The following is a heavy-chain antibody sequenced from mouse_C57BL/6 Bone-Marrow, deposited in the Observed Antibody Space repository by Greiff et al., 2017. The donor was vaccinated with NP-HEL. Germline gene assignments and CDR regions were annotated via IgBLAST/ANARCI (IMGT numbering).Heavy chain of an antibody. D-gene: IGHD1-1*01. Sequence: VQLKESGTVLARPGASVKMSCKTSGYTFTSYWMHWVKQRPGQGLEWIGAIYPGNSDTSYNQKFKGKAKLTAVTSASTAYMELSSLTSEDSAVYYCAREKITTVVAHFDYWGQGTTLTVSS. J-gene: IGHJ2*01. CDR2: IYPGNSDT. V-gene: IGHV1-5*01. CDR1: GYTFTSYW. CDR3: AREKITTVVAHFDY.